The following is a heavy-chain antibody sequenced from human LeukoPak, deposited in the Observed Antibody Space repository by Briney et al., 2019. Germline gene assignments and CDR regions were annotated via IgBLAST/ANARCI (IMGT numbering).Heavy chain of an antibody. D-gene: IGHD6-19*01. J-gene: IGHJ4*02. CDR3: ATLAVAGGQYYFDY. CDR2: VDPEDGET. Sequence: ASVKVSCKVSGYTFTDYYMHWVQRAPGKGLEWMGLVDPEDGETIYAEKFQGRVTITADTSTDTAYMELSSLRSEDTAVYYCATLAVAGGQYYFDYWGQGTLVTVSS. CDR1: GYTFTDYY. V-gene: IGHV1-69-2*01.